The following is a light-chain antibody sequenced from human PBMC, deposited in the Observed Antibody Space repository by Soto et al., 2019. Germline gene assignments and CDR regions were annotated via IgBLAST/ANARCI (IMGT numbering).Light chain of an antibody. CDR3: QHYNSYSEA. J-gene: IGKJ1*01. CDR2: KAS. Sequence: DIKMTLSPSTLSASVGDRVTTTCRASQSISSWLAWYQQKPGKAPKLLIYKASSLESGVPSRFSGSGSGTEFTLTISSLQPDDFATYYCQHYNSYSEAFGQGTKVDIK. V-gene: IGKV1-5*03. CDR1: QSISSW.